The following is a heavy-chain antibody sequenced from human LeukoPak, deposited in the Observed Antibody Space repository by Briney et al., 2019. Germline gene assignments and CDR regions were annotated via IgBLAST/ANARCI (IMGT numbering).Heavy chain of an antibody. CDR3: ARGAAGRASNGSRAFDI. Sequence: SETLSLTCAVYGGSLSGYYWSWIRQPPGKGLEWIGEINHSGSTNYNPSLKSRVTISVDTSKNQFSLKLSSVTAADTAVYYCARGAAGRASNGSRAFDIWGQGPMVTVSS. CDR1: GGSLSGYY. V-gene: IGHV4-34*01. CDR2: INHSGST. D-gene: IGHD6-19*01. J-gene: IGHJ3*02.